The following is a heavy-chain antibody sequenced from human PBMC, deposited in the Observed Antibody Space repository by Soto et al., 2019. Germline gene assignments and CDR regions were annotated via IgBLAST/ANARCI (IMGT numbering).Heavy chain of an antibody. Sequence: GASVKVSCKASGGTFSSYAISWVRQAPGQGLEWMGGIIPIFGTANYAQKFQGRVTITADESTSTAYMELSSLSSEDTAVCYCASYIAAAGYYYYYYGMDVWGQGTTVTVSS. CDR3: ASYIAAAGYYYYYYGMDV. CDR2: IIPIFGTA. V-gene: IGHV1-69*13. J-gene: IGHJ6*02. CDR1: GGTFSSYA. D-gene: IGHD6-13*01.